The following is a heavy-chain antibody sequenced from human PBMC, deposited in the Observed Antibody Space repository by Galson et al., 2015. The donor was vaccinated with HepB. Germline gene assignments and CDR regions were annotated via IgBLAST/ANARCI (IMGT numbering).Heavy chain of an antibody. CDR2: IYTSGPT. CDR1: GFGVGDYH. V-gene: IGHV3-66*01. CDR3: AKDQAGAMRSWSGYFDF. J-gene: IGHJ4*02. Sequence: SLRLSCAISGFGVGDYHMGWVRQAPGKGLEWVSFIYTSGPTYYAESVRGRFTISRDPSRNMLFLQMERLRVEDTAVYFCAKDQAGAMRSWSGYFDFWGRGTLATVSS. D-gene: IGHD1-14*01.